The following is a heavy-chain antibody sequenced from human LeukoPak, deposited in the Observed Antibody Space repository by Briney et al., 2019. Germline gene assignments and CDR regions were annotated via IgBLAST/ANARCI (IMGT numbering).Heavy chain of an antibody. D-gene: IGHD1-26*01. V-gene: IGHV1-2*02. CDR3: ARTRGATTGGWFDP. CDR2: INPNSGGT. CDR1: GYTFTGDY. Sequence: ASVKVSCKASGYTFTGDYMLWVRQAPGQGLEWMGWINPNSGGTNYARKFQGRVTMTRDTSISTAYMELSRLRSDDTAVYYCARTRGATTGGWFDPWGQGTLVTVSS. J-gene: IGHJ5*02.